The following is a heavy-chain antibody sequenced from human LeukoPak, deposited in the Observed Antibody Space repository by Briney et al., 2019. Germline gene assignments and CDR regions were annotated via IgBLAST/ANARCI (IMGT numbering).Heavy chain of an antibody. D-gene: IGHD3-16*02. CDR3: ARDLDYVWGSYRRGDAFDI. J-gene: IGHJ3*02. CDR1: GYTFTSYA. CDR2: INAGNGNT. V-gene: IGHV1-3*01. Sequence: ASVKVSCKASGYTFTSYAMHWVRQAPGQRLEWMGWINAGNGNTKYSQKFQGRVTITRDTSTSTVYMELSSLRSEDTAVYYCARDLDYVWGSYRRGDAFDIWGQGTMVTVSS.